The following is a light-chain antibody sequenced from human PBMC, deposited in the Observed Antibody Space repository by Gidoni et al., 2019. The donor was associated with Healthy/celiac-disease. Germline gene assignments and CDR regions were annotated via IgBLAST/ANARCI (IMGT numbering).Light chain of an antibody. CDR3: QAWDSSTAFYV. Sequence: SYALTQPPSLSVSPGQTASITCSGDKLGDKYACWYQQKPGQSPVLVIYQDSKRPSGIPARFSGSNSGNTATLTISGTQAMDEADYYCQAWDSSTAFYVFGTGTKVTVL. CDR2: QDS. V-gene: IGLV3-1*01. CDR1: KLGDKY. J-gene: IGLJ1*01.